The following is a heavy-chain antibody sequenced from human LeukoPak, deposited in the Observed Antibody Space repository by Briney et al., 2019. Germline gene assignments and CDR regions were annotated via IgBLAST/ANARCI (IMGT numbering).Heavy chain of an antibody. CDR3: ASSYYGPSSGYFDY. J-gene: IGHJ4*02. D-gene: IGHD3-10*01. CDR2: IYYSGST. Sequence: PSETLSLTCTVSGGSISSYHWSWLRQPPGKGLEWIGYIYYSGSTHYNPSLKRRVTISVDTSKNQVSLKLSSVTAADTAVYYCASSYYGPSSGYFDYWGQGTLVTVSS. V-gene: IGHV4-59*01. CDR1: GGSISSYH.